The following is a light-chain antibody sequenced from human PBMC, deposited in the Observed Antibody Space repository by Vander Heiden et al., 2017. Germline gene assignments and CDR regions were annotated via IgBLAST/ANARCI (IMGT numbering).Light chain of an antibody. CDR2: SNN. Sequence: VSQGLRQTLTLTCPALSKHFCNYGPSWLQQPQGHPPKLLSYSNNNRPSGISERFYATRSGNTATLTITGHQPEDEADYYCSAWDDSIRAYVFGPGTKVTVL. V-gene: IGLV10-54*04. CDR1: SKHFCNYG. J-gene: IGLJ1*01. CDR3: SAWDDSIRAYV.